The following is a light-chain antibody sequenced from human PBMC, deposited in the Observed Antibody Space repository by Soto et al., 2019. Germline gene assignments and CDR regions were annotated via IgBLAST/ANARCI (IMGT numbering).Light chain of an antibody. V-gene: IGKV1-39*01. Sequence: SQVTQSPSSLSASAGDRVTITCRASQSISNHLNWYQQKPGKAPKLLIYAASSLQSGVPSRFSGSGSGTDFTLTITSLQPEDFATYYCQQSYIMSEGYTFGQGTKVDIK. CDR1: QSISNH. CDR3: QQSYIMSEGYT. CDR2: AAS. J-gene: IGKJ2*01.